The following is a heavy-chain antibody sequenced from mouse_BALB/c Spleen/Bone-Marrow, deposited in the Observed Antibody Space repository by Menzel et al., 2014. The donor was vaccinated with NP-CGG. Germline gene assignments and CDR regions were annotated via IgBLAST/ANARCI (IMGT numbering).Heavy chain of an antibody. Sequence: VQLQPSGADLVKPGASVKLSCTASGFNIKDTYMHWVKQRPEQGLEWIGRIDPANGNTKYDPKFQGKATITADTSSNTAYLQLSSLTSEDTAVYYCASYYYGSSSFAYWGQGTLVTVSA. CDR1: GFNIKDTY. D-gene: IGHD1-1*01. J-gene: IGHJ3*01. CDR2: IDPANGNT. V-gene: IGHV14-3*02. CDR3: ASYYYGSSSFAY.